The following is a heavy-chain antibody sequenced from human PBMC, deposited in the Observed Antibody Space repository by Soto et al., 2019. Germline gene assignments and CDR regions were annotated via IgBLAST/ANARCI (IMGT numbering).Heavy chain of an antibody. J-gene: IGHJ6*02. D-gene: IGHD3-3*01. CDR1: GFTFSSYG. Sequence: GGSLRLSCAASGFTFSSYGMHWVRQAPGKGLEWVAVIWYDGSNKYYADSVKGRFTISRDNSKNTLYLQMNSLRAEDTAVYYCAGGVEYYDFWSGPPGDYYGMDVWGQGTTVTVSS. CDR2: IWYDGSNK. CDR3: AGGVEYYDFWSGPPGDYYGMDV. V-gene: IGHV3-33*01.